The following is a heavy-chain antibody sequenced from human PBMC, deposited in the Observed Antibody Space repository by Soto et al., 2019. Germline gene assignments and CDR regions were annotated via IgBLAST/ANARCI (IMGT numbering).Heavy chain of an antibody. Sequence: GASVKVSCKASGYTFTSYDINWVRQATGQGLEWMGWMNPNSGNTGYAQKFQGRVTMTRNTSISTAYMELSSLRSEDTAVYYCARAVRARKGYCSSTSCANYYYYYMDVWGKGTTVTVSS. CDR1: GYTFTSYD. CDR3: ARAVRARKGYCSSTSCANYYYYYMDV. CDR2: MNPNSGNT. D-gene: IGHD2-2*01. V-gene: IGHV1-8*01. J-gene: IGHJ6*03.